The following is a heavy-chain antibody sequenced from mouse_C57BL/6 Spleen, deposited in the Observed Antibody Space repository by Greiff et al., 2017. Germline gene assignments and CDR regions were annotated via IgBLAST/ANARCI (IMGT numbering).Heavy chain of an antibody. CDR3: ARELRLLAMDY. D-gene: IGHD3-2*02. Sequence: QVQLQQPGAELVKPGASVKLSCTASGYTFTSYWMHWVKQRPGQGLEWIGMIHPNSGSTNYNEKFKSKATLTVDKSSSTAYMQLSSLTSEDSAVYYCARELRLLAMDYWGQGTSVTVSS. CDR2: IHPNSGST. CDR1: GYTFTSYW. V-gene: IGHV1-64*01. J-gene: IGHJ4*01.